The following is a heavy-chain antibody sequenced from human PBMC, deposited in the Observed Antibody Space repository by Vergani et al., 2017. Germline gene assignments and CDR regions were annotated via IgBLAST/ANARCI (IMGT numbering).Heavy chain of an antibody. CDR2: IYHSGST. J-gene: IGHJ4*02. Sequence: QLQLQESGPGLVKPSATLSLTCSVSGTSIRSSNYYWGWIRQPPGKGLEWIGSIYHSGSTYYNPSLKSRVTISVDTSKNQFSLKLSSVTAADTAVYYCARLPLDPVTKMMYYFDYWGQGTLVTVSS. V-gene: IGHV4-39*07. CDR3: ARLPLDPVTKMMYYFDY. D-gene: IGHD4-17*01. CDR1: GTSIRSSNYY.